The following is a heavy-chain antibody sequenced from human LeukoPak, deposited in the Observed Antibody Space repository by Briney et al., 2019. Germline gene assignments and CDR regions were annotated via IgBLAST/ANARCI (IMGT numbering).Heavy chain of an antibody. V-gene: IGHV1-8*01. J-gene: IGHJ6*03. CDR1: GYTFTSYD. CDR2: MNPNSGNT. CDR3: ARASSKYQLLLGLRNYYYYYYMDV. Sequence: ASVKVSCKASGYTFTSYDINWLRQATGQGLEWMGWMNPNSGNTGYAQKFQGRVTMTRNTSISTAYMELSSLRSEDTAVYYCARASSKYQLLLGLRNYYYYYYMDVWGKGTTVTVSS. D-gene: IGHD2-2*01.